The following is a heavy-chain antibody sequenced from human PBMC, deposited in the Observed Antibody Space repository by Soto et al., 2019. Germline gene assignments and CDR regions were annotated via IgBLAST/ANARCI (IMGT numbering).Heavy chain of an antibody. V-gene: IGHV4-34*01. CDR1: GWPFSAYY. J-gene: IGHJ6*02. CDR3: ARGQRLAAAGFDYYYYGMDV. D-gene: IGHD6-13*01. Sequence: PSETLSPTFDVSGWPFSAYYWSGIRQPPGQGLEWIGEINHSGNTNYNPSLKSRVIISVDTSKNQFSLKLSSVTAADTALYYFARGQRLAAAGFDYYYYGMDVWGQWTTVS. CDR2: INHSGNT.